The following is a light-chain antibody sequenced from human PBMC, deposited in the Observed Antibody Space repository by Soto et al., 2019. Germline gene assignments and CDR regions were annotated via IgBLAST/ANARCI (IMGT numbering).Light chain of an antibody. CDR1: QNVGTY. J-gene: IGKJ4*01. CDR3: LQSYNTPLT. Sequence: DIQMTQSPSSLSASVGDRVTITCRASQNVGTYLSWYHQKPGKAPKLLIYAASNLQSGVPSRFSGSGSGTDFTLTISSLHPEDFATYYCLQSYNTPLTFGGGTKVEIK. CDR2: AAS. V-gene: IGKV1-39*01.